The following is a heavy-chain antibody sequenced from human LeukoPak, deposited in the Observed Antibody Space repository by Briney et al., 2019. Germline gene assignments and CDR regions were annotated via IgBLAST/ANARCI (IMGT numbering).Heavy chain of an antibody. CDR1: GFTFSSYW. Sequence: GSLRLSCAASGFTFSSYWMSWIRQPPGKGLEWIGEINHSGSTNYNPSLKSRVTISVDTSKNQFSLKLSSVTAADTAVYYCATRDNWNDEGWGQGTLVTVSS. CDR2: INHSGST. D-gene: IGHD1-20*01. CDR3: ATRDNWNDEG. V-gene: IGHV4-34*08. J-gene: IGHJ4*02.